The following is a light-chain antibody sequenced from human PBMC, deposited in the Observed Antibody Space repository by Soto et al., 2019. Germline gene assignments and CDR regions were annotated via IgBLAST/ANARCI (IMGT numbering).Light chain of an antibody. V-gene: IGKV3-11*01. CDR1: QSVSSY. CDR2: DAS. J-gene: IGKJ4*01. Sequence: EIVLTQSPATLSLSPWERATLSCRASQSVSSYLAWYQQKPGQAPRLLIYDASNRATGIPARFSGSGSGTDFTLTISSLEPEDFAVYYCQQRSNWRRTFGGGTKVDIK. CDR3: QQRSNWRRT.